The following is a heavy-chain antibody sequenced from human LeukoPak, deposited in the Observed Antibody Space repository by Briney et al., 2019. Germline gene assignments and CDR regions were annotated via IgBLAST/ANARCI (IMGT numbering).Heavy chain of an antibody. J-gene: IGHJ3*02. V-gene: IGHV1-18*04. CDR2: ISAYNGNT. CDR1: GYSFTSHY. CDR3: ARPKYPYGSHAFDI. Sequence: ASVKVSCKASGYSFTSHYMHWVRQAPGQGLEWMGWISAYNGNTNYAQKLQGRVTMTTDTSTSTAYMELRSLRSDDTAVYYCARPKYPYGSHAFDIWGQGTMVTVSS. D-gene: IGHD3-10*01.